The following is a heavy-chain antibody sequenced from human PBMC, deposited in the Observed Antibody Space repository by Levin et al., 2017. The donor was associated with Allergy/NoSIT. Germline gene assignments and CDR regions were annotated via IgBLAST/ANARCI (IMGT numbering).Heavy chain of an antibody. Sequence: GGSLRLSCAASEFTFSSYAMHWVRQAPGKGLEWVAVIPSDGSNKYYADSVKGRFTISRDNSKNTLYLQMNSLRVEDTAVYYCAREGGGSRTFQHWGQGTLVTVSS. V-gene: IGHV3-30-3*01. CDR1: EFTFSSYA. CDR3: AREGGGSRTFQH. D-gene: IGHD6-13*01. CDR2: IPSDGSNK. J-gene: IGHJ1*01.